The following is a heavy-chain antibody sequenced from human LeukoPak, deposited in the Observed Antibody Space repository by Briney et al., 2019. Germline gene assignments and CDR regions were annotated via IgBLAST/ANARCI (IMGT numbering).Heavy chain of an antibody. CDR2: IRYDGSNK. CDR1: GFTFSSYG. V-gene: IGHV3-30*02. Sequence: GGSLRLSCAASGFTFSSYGMHWVRQAPSKGLEWVAFIRYDGSNKYYADSVKGRFTISRDNSKNTLYLQMNSLRAEDTAVYYCAKDQGIAVAENYYGMDVWGQGTTVTVSS. CDR3: AKDQGIAVAENYYGMDV. J-gene: IGHJ6*02. D-gene: IGHD6-19*01.